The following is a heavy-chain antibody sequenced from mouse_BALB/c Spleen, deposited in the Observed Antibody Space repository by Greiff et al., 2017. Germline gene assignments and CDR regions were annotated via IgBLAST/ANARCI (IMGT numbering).Heavy chain of an antibody. CDR1: GYTFTSYY. D-gene: IGHD1-2*01. J-gene: IGHJ4*01. CDR3: TGSHYYGLYYAMDY. V-gene: IGHV1S81*02. Sequence: QVQLQQPGAELVKPGASVKLSCKASGYTFTSYYMYWVKQRPGQGLEWIGGINPSNGGTNFNEKFKSKATLTVDKSSSTAYMQLSSLTSEDSAVYYCTGSHYYGLYYAMDYWGQGTSVTVSS. CDR2: INPSNGGT.